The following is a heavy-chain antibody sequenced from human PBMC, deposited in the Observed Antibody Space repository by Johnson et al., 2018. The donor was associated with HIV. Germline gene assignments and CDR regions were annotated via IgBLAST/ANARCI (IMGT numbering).Heavy chain of an antibody. J-gene: IGHJ3*02. Sequence: QVQLVESGGSVVRPGGSLRLSCAASGFTFDDYGMHWVRQAPGKGLEWVALISYDGSNKYYADSVKGRFTISRDNSKNTLYLQMNSLRPEDTAVYYCARRTVTALFDIWGQGTLVTFSS. CDR3: ARRTVTALFDI. D-gene: IGHD4-17*01. CDR2: ISYDGSNK. V-gene: IGHV3-30*03. CDR1: GFTFDDYG.